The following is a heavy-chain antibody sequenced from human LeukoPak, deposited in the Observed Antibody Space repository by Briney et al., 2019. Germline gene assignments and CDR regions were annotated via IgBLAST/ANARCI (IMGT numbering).Heavy chain of an antibody. D-gene: IGHD2-15*01. CDR2: INPSGGST. CDR1: GYTFITYG. J-gene: IGHJ3*02. V-gene: IGHV1-46*01. Sequence: ASVKVSCKASGYTFITYGISWVRQAPGQGLEWMGIINPSGGSTSYAQKFQGRVTMTRDTSTSTVYMELSSLRSEDTAVYYCARDTNCSGGSCYSGSAFDIWGQGTMVTVSS. CDR3: ARDTNCSGGSCYSGSAFDI.